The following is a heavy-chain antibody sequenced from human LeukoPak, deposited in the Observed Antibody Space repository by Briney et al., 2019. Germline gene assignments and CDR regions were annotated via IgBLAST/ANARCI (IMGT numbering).Heavy chain of an antibody. D-gene: IGHD3-3*01. V-gene: IGHV3-74*01. J-gene: IGHJ6*02. Sequence: GGSLRLSCAASGFTFSSYWMHWVRQAPVKGLVWVSRINSDGSSTSYADSVKGRFTISRDNAKNTLYLQMNSLRAEDTAVYYCARDPLAPYDFWSGLYGMDVWGQGTTVTVSS. CDR3: ARDPLAPYDFWSGLYGMDV. CDR1: GFTFSSYW. CDR2: INSDGSST.